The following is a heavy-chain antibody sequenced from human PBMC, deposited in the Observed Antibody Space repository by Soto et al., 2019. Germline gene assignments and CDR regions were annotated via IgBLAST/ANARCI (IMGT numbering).Heavy chain of an antibody. J-gene: IGHJ5*02. D-gene: IGHD5-12*01. CDR1: GGSISSGGYY. V-gene: IGHV4-31*03. CDR2: ISYSGST. Sequence: QVQLQESGPGLVKPSQTLSLTCNVSGGSISSGGYYWSWIRQHPGKGLEWIGYISYSGSTYYNPSFKSRVTISADTSKNQFSLKLSSVTAADTAVYYCARDAREVDDCFDPWGQGKLVTVSS. CDR3: ARDAREVDDCFDP.